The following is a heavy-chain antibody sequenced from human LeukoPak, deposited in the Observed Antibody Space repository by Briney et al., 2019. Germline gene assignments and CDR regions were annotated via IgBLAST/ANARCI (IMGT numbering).Heavy chain of an antibody. V-gene: IGHV4-39*07. CDR2: IHSNGNT. D-gene: IGHD7-27*01. CDR3: ARDLGNWDIDY. CDR1: GGSISSGNYY. Sequence: SETLSLTCTVSGGSISSGNYYWGWVRQHPGKGLEWIGSIHSNGNTYYSPSLRSRLTISKDTSKSQFSLNLSSVTAADTAVYYCARDLGNWDIDYWGQGILVTVSS. J-gene: IGHJ4*02.